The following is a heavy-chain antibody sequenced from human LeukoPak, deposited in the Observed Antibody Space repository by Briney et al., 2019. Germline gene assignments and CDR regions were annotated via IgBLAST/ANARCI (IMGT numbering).Heavy chain of an antibody. J-gene: IGHJ4*02. CDR3: ARHTKYSTSSRVFDY. V-gene: IGHV5-51*01. CDR2: IYPGDSNT. D-gene: IGHD6-6*01. CDR1: GYSLTNDW. Sequence: GESLKISCKGSGYSLTNDWIGWVRQMPGKGLEWMGIIYPGDSNTRYSPSFQGQVTITAGKSISTAYLQWSSLKASDTAKYYCARHTKYSTSSRVFDYWGQGTLVTVSS.